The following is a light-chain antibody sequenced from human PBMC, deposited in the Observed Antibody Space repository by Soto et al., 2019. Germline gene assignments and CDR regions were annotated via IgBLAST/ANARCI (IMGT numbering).Light chain of an antibody. CDR2: AAS. J-gene: IGKJ4*01. CDR1: RGISSY. CDR3: QQVYVYPST. Sequence: DIQLTQPPSFLSASLRDRVTITCRARRGISSYLGWYQQKPGKAPNLLIYAASTLQSGVPSRFSGGGSGTDFTLTISSLQPEDFATYYCQQVYVYPSTFGGGTKVDIK. V-gene: IGKV1-9*01.